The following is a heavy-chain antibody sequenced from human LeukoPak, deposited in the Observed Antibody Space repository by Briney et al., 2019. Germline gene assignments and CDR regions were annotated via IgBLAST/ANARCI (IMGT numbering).Heavy chain of an antibody. CDR2: ISGDGTRT. D-gene: IGHD3-16*01. CDR3: AKWPEGAMDYFDY. CDR1: GFSFSSYA. V-gene: IGHV3-23*01. J-gene: IGHJ4*02. Sequence: GGSLRLSCAASGFSFSSYAMTWARQAPVKGLEWVSAISGDGTRTYYADSVKGRFTISRDNSKNTLYLEMSSLRVEDTAIYYCAKWPEGAMDYFDYWGRGTLVTVS.